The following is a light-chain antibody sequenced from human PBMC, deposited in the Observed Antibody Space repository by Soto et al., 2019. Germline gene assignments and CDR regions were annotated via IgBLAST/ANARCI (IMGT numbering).Light chain of an antibody. CDR1: SSDVGGSGL. J-gene: IGLJ2*01. Sequence: QSALTQPASLSGSPGQSITISCTGTSSDVGGSGLVSWYQFHPGKAPKLLIFEGFKRPSGISNRFSGSKSGSTASLTISGLRAEDEADYYCCSYAGRSTWDVVFGGGTKLTVL. CDR3: CSYAGRSTWDVV. CDR2: EGF. V-gene: IGLV2-23*01.